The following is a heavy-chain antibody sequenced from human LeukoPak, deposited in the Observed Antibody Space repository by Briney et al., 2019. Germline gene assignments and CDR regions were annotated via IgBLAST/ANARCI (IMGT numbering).Heavy chain of an antibody. Sequence: SETLSLTCTVSGGSISSYYWSWIRQPPGKGLEWIGYFYYSGSTNYNPSLKSRVTISVDTSKNQFSLKLSSVTAADTAVYYCARLINYYDSSGHSSYFDYWGQGTLVTVSS. J-gene: IGHJ4*02. CDR3: ARLINYYDSSGHSSYFDY. CDR1: GGSISSYY. D-gene: IGHD3-22*01. CDR2: FYYSGST. V-gene: IGHV4-59*08.